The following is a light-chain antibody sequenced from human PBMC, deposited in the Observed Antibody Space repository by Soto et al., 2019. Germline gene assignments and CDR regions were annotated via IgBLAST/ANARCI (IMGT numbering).Light chain of an antibody. CDR2: SAP. V-gene: IGKV1-39*01. Sequence: DRXXXTCRASQSIIRCLNWYQQKPGKAPDVLIYSAPNLQSGVPSRFSGSGPGTDFTLTISSLQPEDFATYYGQQSYGRPLTXXGGTKVEIK. J-gene: IGKJ4*01. CDR1: QSIIRC. CDR3: QQSYGRPLT.